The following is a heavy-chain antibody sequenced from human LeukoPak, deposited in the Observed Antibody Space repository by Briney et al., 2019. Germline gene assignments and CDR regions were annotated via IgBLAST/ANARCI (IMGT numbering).Heavy chain of an antibody. CDR3: ARDPGRFGELSAFDI. J-gene: IGHJ3*02. V-gene: IGHV4-59*01. D-gene: IGHD3-10*01. CDR1: GGSISSYY. CDR2: IYYSGST. Sequence: SETLSLTCTVSGGSISSYYWSWIRQPPGNGLEWIGYIYYSGSTNYHPSLKSRVTISVDTSKNQFSLKLSSVTAADTAVYYCARDPGRFGELSAFDIWGQGTMVTVSS.